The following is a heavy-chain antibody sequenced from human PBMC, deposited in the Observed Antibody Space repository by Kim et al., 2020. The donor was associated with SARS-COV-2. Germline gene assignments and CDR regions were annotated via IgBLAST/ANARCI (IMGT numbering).Heavy chain of an antibody. D-gene: IGHD4-17*01. Sequence: GGSLRLSCAASGFSFSNTGMHWVRQAPGKGLEWVAVIWYDGGEKYYAESVKGRFTISRDNSKNTLYLQMNSLRGEDTAVHYCVKGVVGDYGIDYWGQGTLVTVSS. CDR2: IWYDGGEK. CDR3: VKGVVGDYGIDY. CDR1: GFSFSNTG. J-gene: IGHJ4*02. V-gene: IGHV3-33*06.